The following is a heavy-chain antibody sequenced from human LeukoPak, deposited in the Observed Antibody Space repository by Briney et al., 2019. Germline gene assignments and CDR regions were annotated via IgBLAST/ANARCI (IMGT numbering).Heavy chain of an antibody. Sequence: GGSLRLSCEASGFTFSTFTMSWVRQAPGKGLEWVSGISGSGDKTYYADSVKGRFTISRDNFKNTLYLQMHSLRDEDTAVYFCANRAYYDSSNTYHPYYFDYWGQGTLVTVSS. CDR2: ISGSGDKT. CDR1: GFTFSTFT. J-gene: IGHJ4*02. V-gene: IGHV3-23*01. D-gene: IGHD3-22*01. CDR3: ANRAYYDSSNTYHPYYFDY.